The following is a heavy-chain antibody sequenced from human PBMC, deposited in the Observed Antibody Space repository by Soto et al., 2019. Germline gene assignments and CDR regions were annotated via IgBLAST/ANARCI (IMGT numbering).Heavy chain of an antibody. CDR1: GYTFTSYY. CDR2: INPSGGST. D-gene: IGHD3-22*01. V-gene: IGHV1-46*01. Sequence: QVQLVQSGAEVKKPGASVKVSCKASGYTFTSYYMHWVRQAPGQGLEWMGIINPSGGSTSYAQKFQGRVTMTRDTSTSTVYMELSSLRSEDTAVYYCARGGPAGDQITMIVVAHDYWGQGTLVTVSS. CDR3: ARGGPAGDQITMIVVAHDY. J-gene: IGHJ4*02.